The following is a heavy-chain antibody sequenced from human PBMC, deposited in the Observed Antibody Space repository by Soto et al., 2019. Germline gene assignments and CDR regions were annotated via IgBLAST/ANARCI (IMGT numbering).Heavy chain of an antibody. J-gene: IGHJ5*02. Sequence: QVHLQESGPGLVKPSETLSLTCRVSGGSISNDYWTWIRQPPGKGLEWIGYIYKGGSINYNPSLKSRVPISVDTSTNQSSRRLSSVTAADPAVYYWARPYYDRGGYAVDPGGQGTLVTVPS. CDR3: ARPYYDRGGYAVDP. V-gene: IGHV4-4*09. CDR2: IYKGGSI. D-gene: IGHD3-22*01. CDR1: GGSISNDY.